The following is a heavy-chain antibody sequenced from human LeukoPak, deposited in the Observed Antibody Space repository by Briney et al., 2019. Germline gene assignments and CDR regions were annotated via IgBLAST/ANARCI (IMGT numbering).Heavy chain of an antibody. CDR2: IYYSGST. CDR1: GGSISSYY. D-gene: IGHD3-22*01. J-gene: IGHJ4*02. CDR3: ARDRRDYYDSSGLFDY. Sequence: SETLPLTCTVSGGSISSYYWSWIRQPPGKGLEWIGYIYYSGSTNYNPSLKSRVTISVDTSKNQFSLKLSSVTAADTAVYYCARDRRDYYDSSGLFDYWGQGTLVTVSS. V-gene: IGHV4-59*01.